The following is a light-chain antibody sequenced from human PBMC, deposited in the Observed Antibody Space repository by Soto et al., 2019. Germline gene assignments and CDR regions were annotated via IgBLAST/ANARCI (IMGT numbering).Light chain of an antibody. CDR1: SSNIGAGYD. CDR3: QSYASSLSANFV. V-gene: IGLV1-40*01. J-gene: IGLJ1*01. Sequence: QSALTQPPSVSGAPGQRVTISCTGSSSNIGAGYDVHWYQQLPGKAPKLLIYGNNNRPSGVPDRFSGSKSGTSASLAITGLRADDAADYYCQSYASSLSANFVFGTGTKVTVL. CDR2: GNN.